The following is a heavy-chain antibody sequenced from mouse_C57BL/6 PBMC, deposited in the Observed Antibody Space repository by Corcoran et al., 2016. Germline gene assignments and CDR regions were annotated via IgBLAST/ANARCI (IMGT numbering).Heavy chain of an antibody. J-gene: IGHJ4*01. CDR1: GYTFTDYN. CDR3: ARSVNFSYAMDY. CDR2: INPNNGGT. Sequence: EVQLQQSGPELVKPGASVKIPCKASGYTFTDYNMDWVKQSHGKSLEWIGDINPNNGGTIYNQKFKGKATLTVDKSSSTAYMELRSLTSEDTAVYYCARSVNFSYAMDYWGQGTSVTVSS. V-gene: IGHV1-18*01. D-gene: IGHD1-3*01.